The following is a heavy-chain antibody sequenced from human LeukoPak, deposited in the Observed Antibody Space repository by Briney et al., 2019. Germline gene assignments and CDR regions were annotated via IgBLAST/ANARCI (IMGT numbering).Heavy chain of an antibody. CDR2: ISWISGNI. J-gene: IGHJ3*02. CDR3: AKGVYSSSRDDAFDI. D-gene: IGHD6-6*01. Sequence: GGSLSLSCAASRFTFDDYAMHWVRQAPGPGLEGVAGISWISGNIGYADSVKGRFTISRDNAKNSLYLQMNSLRAEDMALYYCAKGVYSSSRDDAFDIWGQGTMVTVSS. CDR1: RFTFDDYA. V-gene: IGHV3-9*03.